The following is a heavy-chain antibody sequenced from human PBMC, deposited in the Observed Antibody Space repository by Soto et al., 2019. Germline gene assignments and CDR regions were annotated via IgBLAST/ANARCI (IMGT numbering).Heavy chain of an antibody. CDR2: IYPGDADT. J-gene: IGHJ4*02. CDR3: RTWETSSWFDY. D-gene: IGHD6-13*01. CDR1: GYSGNSFTRSC. Sequence: QVVQSAAELKKPGESLKISCKGSGYSGNSFTRSCLGWVRQMPGKVLEWMGNIYPGDADTTYSPSFQGQATISADKSITTAYLEWKRLKASDTAMYYCRTWETSSWFDYWGQGTLVVVSS. V-gene: IGHV5-51*03.